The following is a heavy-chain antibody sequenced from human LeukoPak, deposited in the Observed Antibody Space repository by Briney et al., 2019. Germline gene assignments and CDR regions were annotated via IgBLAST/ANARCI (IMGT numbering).Heavy chain of an antibody. J-gene: IGHJ5*02. D-gene: IGHD6-13*01. CDR1: AGSISSSSYY. V-gene: IGHV4-39*01. CDR3: ARQSLYSSSWHANNWFDP. CDR2: IYYSGST. Sequence: SETLSLTCTVSAGSISSSSYYWGSIRQPPGKGPEWIGNIYYSGSTYYNPSLKSRVTISVDTSKNQFSLKLSSVTAADTAVYYCARQSLYSSSWHANNWFDPWGQGTLVTVSS.